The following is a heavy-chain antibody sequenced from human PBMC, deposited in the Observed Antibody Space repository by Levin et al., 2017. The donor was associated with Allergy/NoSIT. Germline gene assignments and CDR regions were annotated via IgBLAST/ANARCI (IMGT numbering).Heavy chain of an antibody. CDR2: INPSGGST. J-gene: IGHJ4*02. Sequence: GASVKVSCKTSGYTFTSYYMHWVRQAPGQGLEWMGIINPSGGSTSYAQKFQGRVTMSRDTSTGTVYMELSSLRSEDTAVYYCGRYLLQSRIFDYWGQGTLVTVSS. CDR3: GRYLLQSRIFDY. D-gene: IGHD2-2*01. CDR1: GYTFTSYY. V-gene: IGHV1-46*01.